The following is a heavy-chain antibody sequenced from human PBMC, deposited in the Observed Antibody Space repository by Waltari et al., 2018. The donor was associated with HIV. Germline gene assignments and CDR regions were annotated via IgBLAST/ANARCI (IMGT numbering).Heavy chain of an antibody. CDR2: AIAMFGTA. Sequence: QDQLVQSGAEGKKAGSSGKVSGKASGGAFVSHTFNWVRQGPGQGLEWMGRAIAMFGTANYARKFQGRVTITADKSTTTAYMELNGLRIDDTAVYYCASARETMGVDFDSWGQGTLVTVS. CDR3: ASARETMGVDFDS. D-gene: IGHD3-10*01. CDR1: GGAFVSHT. V-gene: IGHV1-69*08. J-gene: IGHJ5*01.